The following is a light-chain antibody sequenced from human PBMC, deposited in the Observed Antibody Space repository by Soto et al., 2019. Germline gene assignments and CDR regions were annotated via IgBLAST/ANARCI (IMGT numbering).Light chain of an antibody. Sequence: VVTQEPSFSVSPGGTVTLTCGLSSGSVSTSYYPSWYQQTPGQAPRTLIYSTNTRSSGVPDRFSGSILGNKAALTITGAQADDESDYYCVLYMGSGINWVFGGGTKLTVL. CDR1: SGSVSTSYY. CDR2: STN. V-gene: IGLV8-61*01. CDR3: VLYMGSGINWV. J-gene: IGLJ3*02.